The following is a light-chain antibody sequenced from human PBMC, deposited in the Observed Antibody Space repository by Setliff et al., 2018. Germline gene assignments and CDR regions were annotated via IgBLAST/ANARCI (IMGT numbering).Light chain of an antibody. CDR1: SGSIASNY. CDR2: EDD. V-gene: IGLV6-57*01. CDR3: QSYDNSNPYV. J-gene: IGLJ1*01. Sequence: NFMLTQPHSVSESPGKTVTISCTRSSGSIASNYAQWYQQRPGSSPTSVIYEDDQRPSGVPDRFSGSIDSSSNSASLTISGLKTEGEADYYCQSYDNSNPYVFGTGTKVTVL.